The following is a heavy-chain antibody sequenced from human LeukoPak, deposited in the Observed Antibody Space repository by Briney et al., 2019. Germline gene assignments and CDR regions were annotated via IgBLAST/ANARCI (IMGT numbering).Heavy chain of an antibody. CDR2: INHSGST. J-gene: IGHJ4*02. D-gene: IGHD6-19*01. CDR3: ARGEQWLVTSYFDY. Sequence: SETLSLTCAVYGGSFGGYYWSWIRQPPGKGLEWIGEINHSGSTNYNPSLKSRVTISVDRSKNQFSLKLSSVTAADTAVYYCARGEQWLVTSYFDYWGQGTLVTVSS. V-gene: IGHV4-34*01. CDR1: GGSFGGYY.